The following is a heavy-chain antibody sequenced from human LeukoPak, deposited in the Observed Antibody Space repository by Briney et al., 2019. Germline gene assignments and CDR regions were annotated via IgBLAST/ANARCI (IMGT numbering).Heavy chain of an antibody. D-gene: IGHD4-11*01. Sequence: GGSLRPSCAASGFTFSSYWMHWVRQAPGKGLVWVSRINSDGSSTSYADSVKGRFTISRDNAKNTLYLQMNSLRAEDTAVYYCARDRPDYSNYYYYYYYMDVWGKGTTVTVSS. CDR3: ARDRPDYSNYYYYYYYMDV. CDR2: INSDGSST. CDR1: GFTFSSYW. V-gene: IGHV3-74*01. J-gene: IGHJ6*03.